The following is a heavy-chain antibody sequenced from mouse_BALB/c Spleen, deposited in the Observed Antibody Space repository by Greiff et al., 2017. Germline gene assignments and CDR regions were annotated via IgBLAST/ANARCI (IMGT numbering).Heavy chain of an antibody. Sequence: VQLVESGPGLVAPSQSLSITCTVSGFSLTSYGVHWVRQPPGKGLEWLGVIWAGGSTNYNSALMSRLSISKDNSKIQVFLKMNSLQTDDTAMYYCARDRSYGSSYGAMDYWGQGTSVTVSS. CDR3: ARDRSYGSSYGAMDY. J-gene: IGHJ4*01. V-gene: IGHV2-9*02. D-gene: IGHD1-1*01. CDR2: IWAGGST. CDR1: GFSLTSYG.